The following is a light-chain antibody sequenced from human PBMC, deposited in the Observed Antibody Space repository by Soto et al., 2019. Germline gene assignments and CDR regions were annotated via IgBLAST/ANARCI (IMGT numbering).Light chain of an antibody. Sequence: DIQMTQSPSSLSASVGDRVNITCRASQSIRTYVNWYQQKPGKAPTLLIYGASSLQSGVPSRFSGSGSGTDFTLTISNLQPDDFATYYCQPSFNTPRTFGQGTKVEIK. CDR1: QSIRTY. J-gene: IGKJ1*01. CDR3: QPSFNTPRT. V-gene: IGKV1-39*01. CDR2: GAS.